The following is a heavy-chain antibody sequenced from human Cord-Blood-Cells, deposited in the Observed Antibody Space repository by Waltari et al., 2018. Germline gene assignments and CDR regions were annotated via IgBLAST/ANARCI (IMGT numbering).Heavy chain of an antibody. D-gene: IGHD6-13*01. CDR2: IVVGSGNT. V-gene: IGHV1-58*01. Sequence: QMQLVQSGPEVKKPGTSVKVSCKAPGFTFTSSAVQWVRQARGQRLEWIGWIVVGSGNTNYAQKFQERVTITRDMSTSTAYMELSSLRSEDTAVYYCAAGAGYSSSWYVEWGQGTLVTVSS. CDR3: AAGAGYSSSWYVE. CDR1: GFTFTSSA. J-gene: IGHJ4*02.